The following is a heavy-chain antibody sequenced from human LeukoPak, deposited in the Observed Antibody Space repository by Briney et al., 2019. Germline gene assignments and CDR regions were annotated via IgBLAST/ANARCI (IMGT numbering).Heavy chain of an antibody. V-gene: IGHV3-48*01. CDR1: GFTFSSYS. D-gene: IGHD6-13*01. Sequence: PGGSLRLSCAASGFTFSSYSMNWVRQAPGKGLEWVSYISSSSSTIYYADSVKGRFTISRDNAKNSLYLQMNSLRAEDTAVYYCARGSPGYSSSWPQYFQHWGQGTLVTVSS. J-gene: IGHJ1*01. CDR3: ARGSPGYSSSWPQYFQH. CDR2: ISSSSSTI.